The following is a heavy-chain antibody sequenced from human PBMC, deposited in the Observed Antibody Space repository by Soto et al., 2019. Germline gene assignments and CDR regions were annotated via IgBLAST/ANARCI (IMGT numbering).Heavy chain of an antibody. CDR1: GFTVSSNY. CDR3: ARGILTGSHYYYGMDV. J-gene: IGHJ6*02. CDR2: IYSGGST. D-gene: IGHD3-9*01. Sequence: GGSLRLSCAASGFTVSSNYMSWVRQAPGKGLEWVSVIYSGGSTYYADSVKGRFTISRDNSKNTLYLQMNSLRAEDTAVYYCARGILTGSHYYYGMDVWGQGTKVTVSS. V-gene: IGHV3-53*01.